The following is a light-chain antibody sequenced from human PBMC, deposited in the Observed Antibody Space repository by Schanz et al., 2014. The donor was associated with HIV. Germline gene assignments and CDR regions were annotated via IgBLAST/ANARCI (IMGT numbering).Light chain of an antibody. CDR1: SSNEGGYDF. J-gene: IGLJ2*01. Sequence: QSALEQPPSEKGRPGQSAKREGTGNSSNEGGYDFVSWYQQHPGKAPKLIIYEGSKRPSGVSTRFSGSRSGNTASLTISGLQAEDEADYYCCSSAGSSTLVVFGGGTKLTVL. CDR2: EGS. CDR3: CSSAGSSTLVV. V-gene: IGLV2-23*01.